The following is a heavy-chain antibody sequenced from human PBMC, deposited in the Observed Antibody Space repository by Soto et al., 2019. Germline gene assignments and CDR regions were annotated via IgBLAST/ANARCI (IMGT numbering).Heavy chain of an antibody. CDR1: GFTFSSYA. Sequence: GGSLRLSCAASGFTFSSYAMSWVRQAPGKGLEWVSAISGSGGSTYYADSVKGRFTISRDNSKNTLYLQMNSLRAEDTAVYYCAKALRRSTMIVVVTRYYYYGMDVWGQGTTVTVSS. J-gene: IGHJ6*02. V-gene: IGHV3-23*01. CDR3: AKALRRSTMIVVVTRYYYYGMDV. CDR2: ISGSGGST. D-gene: IGHD3-22*01.